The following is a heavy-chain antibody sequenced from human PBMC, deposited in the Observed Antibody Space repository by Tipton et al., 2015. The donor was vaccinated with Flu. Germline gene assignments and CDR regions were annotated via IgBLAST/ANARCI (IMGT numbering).Heavy chain of an antibody. V-gene: IGHV4-34*01. Sequence: TLSLTCAVYGGSFSGYYWSWIRQPPGKGLEWIGEINHSGSTNYNPSLKSRVTISVDTSKNQFSLKLSSVTAADTAVYYCARRLDGDFWSGPLFRSYGMAVWGQGPSVPVSS. CDR2: INHSGST. CDR1: GGSFSGYY. CDR3: ARRLDGDFWSGPLFRSYGMAV. D-gene: IGHD3-3*01. J-gene: IGHJ6*02.